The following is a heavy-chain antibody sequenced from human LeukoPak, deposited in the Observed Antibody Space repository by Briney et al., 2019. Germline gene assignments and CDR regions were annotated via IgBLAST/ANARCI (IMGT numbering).Heavy chain of an antibody. CDR1: GYTFTGYY. V-gene: IGHV1-2*02. CDR2: INPNSGGT. CDR3: ARGSMVRGVKGALYYFDY. D-gene: IGHD3-10*01. J-gene: IGHJ4*02. Sequence: ASVKVSCKASGYTFTGYYMHWVRQAPGQGLEWMGWINPNSGGTNYAQKFQGRVTMTRDTSISTAYMELSRLRSDDTAVYYCARGSMVRGVKGALYYFDYWGQGTLVTVSS.